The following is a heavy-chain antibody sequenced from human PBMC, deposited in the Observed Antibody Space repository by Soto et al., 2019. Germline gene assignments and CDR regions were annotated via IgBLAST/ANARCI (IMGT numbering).Heavy chain of an antibody. CDR2: ISSSSSTI. V-gene: IGHV3-48*02. CDR1: GFTFSSYS. Sequence: EVQLVESGGGLVQPGGSLRLSCAASGFTFSSYSMNWVRQAPGKGLEWVSYISSSSSTIYYADSVKGRFTISRDNAKNSLYRQMNSMRDEDTDVYYCARDKGGCISSSCYEYYYYGMDVWGQGTTVTVSS. D-gene: IGHD2-2*01. CDR3: ARDKGGCISSSCYEYYYYGMDV. J-gene: IGHJ6*02.